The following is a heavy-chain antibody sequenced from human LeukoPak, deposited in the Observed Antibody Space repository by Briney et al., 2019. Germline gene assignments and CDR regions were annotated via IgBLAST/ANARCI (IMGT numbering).Heavy chain of an antibody. J-gene: IGHJ4*02. Sequence: GRSLRLSCAASGFSFSSHAMHWVRQAPGKGLEWVAFISYDGSNENHADSVKGRFSISRDNSKSTMYLQMNSLRVEDTAVYYCVGEVGPRGFGNWGQGTLVTVSS. D-gene: IGHD1-26*01. V-gene: IGHV3-30*04. CDR3: VGEVGPRGFGN. CDR1: GFSFSSHA. CDR2: ISYDGSNE.